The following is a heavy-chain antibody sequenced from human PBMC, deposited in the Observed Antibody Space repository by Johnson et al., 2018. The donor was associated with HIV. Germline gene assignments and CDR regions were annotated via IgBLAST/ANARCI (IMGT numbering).Heavy chain of an antibody. Sequence: QVQLVESGGGVVQPGRSLRLSCAASGFTFSSYAMHWVRQAPGKGLEWVAVISYDGSNKYYADSVKGRFTVSRDNSKNTLYVEMNSLRAEDTAGYYCARERGYDILTGSHAFDIWGQGTMVTVSS. CDR2: ISYDGSNK. CDR3: ARERGYDILTGSHAFDI. D-gene: IGHD3-9*01. CDR1: GFTFSSYA. J-gene: IGHJ3*02. V-gene: IGHV3-30-3*01.